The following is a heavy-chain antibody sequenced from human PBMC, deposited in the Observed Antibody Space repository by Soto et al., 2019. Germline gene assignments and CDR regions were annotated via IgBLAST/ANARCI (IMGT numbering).Heavy chain of an antibody. J-gene: IGHJ4*02. Sequence: ASVKVSCKASGYTFTSYAMHWVRQAPGQRLEWMGWINAGNGNTKYSQKIQGRVTITRDTSASTAYMELSSLRSEDTAVYYCARSGYDFWSGPSKSYDYWGQGTLVTVSS. V-gene: IGHV1-3*01. CDR1: GYTFTSYA. D-gene: IGHD3-3*01. CDR2: INAGNGNT. CDR3: ARSGYDFWSGPSKSYDY.